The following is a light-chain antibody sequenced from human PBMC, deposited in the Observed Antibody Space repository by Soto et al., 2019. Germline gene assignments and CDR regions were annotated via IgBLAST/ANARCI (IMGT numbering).Light chain of an antibody. CDR2: LGS. V-gene: IGKV2-28*01. CDR3: MQAIQAPRT. J-gene: IGKJ1*01. CDR1: QSLLHSNGNMY. Sequence: DIVLTQSPLSLPVTPGEPASISCRSSQSLLHSNGNMYLDWYLQKPGQSPQLLIYLGSIRASGVPDRFSGSGSGTHFTLKITRVEAEDVGVYYCMQAIQAPRTFGLGTKVEIK.